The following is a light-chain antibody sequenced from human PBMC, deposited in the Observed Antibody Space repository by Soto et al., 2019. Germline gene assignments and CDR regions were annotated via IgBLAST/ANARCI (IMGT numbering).Light chain of an antibody. CDR1: SSDIGGSNY. J-gene: IGLJ1*01. CDR3: YSSRSSSSTFYV. Sequence: QSVLTQPPSVSGSPGQSITISCAGTSSDIGGSNYVSWYQQHPGKAPKLMIYGVSNRPSGVSNRFSGSKSGNTASLTISGLQAEDEADYFCYSSRSSSSTFYVFGTGTKLTVL. CDR2: GVS. V-gene: IGLV2-14*03.